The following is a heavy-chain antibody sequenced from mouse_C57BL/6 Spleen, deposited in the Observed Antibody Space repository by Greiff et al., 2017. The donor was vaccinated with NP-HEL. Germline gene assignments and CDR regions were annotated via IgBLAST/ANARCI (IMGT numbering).Heavy chain of an antibody. D-gene: IGHD2-4*01. J-gene: IGHJ4*01. Sequence: QVHVKQPGAELVKPGASVKVSCKASGYTFTSYWMHWVKQRPGQGLEWIGRIHPSDSDTNYNQKFKGKATLTVDKSSSTAYMQLSSLTSEDSAVYYCAIGYYDYDEGYAMDYWGQGTSVTVSS. V-gene: IGHV1-74*01. CDR1: GYTFTSYW. CDR3: AIGYYDYDEGYAMDY. CDR2: IHPSDSDT.